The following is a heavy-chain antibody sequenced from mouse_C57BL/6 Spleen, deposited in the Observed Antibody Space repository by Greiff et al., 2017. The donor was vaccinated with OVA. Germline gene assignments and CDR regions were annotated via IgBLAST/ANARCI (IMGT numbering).Heavy chain of an antibody. CDR3: AREEYDYAWFAY. V-gene: IGHV1-22*01. J-gene: IGHJ3*01. Sequence: VQLQQSGPELVKPGASVKMSCKASGYTLTDYNMHWVKQSHGKSLEWIGYINPNNGGTSYNQKFKGKATLTVNKSSSTAYMELRSLTSEDSAVYYCAREEYDYAWFAYWGQGTLVTVSA. CDR1: GYTLTDYN. D-gene: IGHD2-4*01. CDR2: INPNNGGT.